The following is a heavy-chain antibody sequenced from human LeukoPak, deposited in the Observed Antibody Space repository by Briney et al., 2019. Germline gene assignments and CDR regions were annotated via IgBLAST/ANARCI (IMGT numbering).Heavy chain of an antibody. Sequence: GGSLRLSCAASGFTFSSYGMHWVRQAPGKGLEWVAVISYDGSNKYYADSVKGRFTISRDNSKNTLYLQMNSLRAEDTAVYYCAKPITTLDYGDYWGQGTLVTVSS. J-gene: IGHJ4*02. CDR2: ISYDGSNK. V-gene: IGHV3-30*18. CDR3: AKPITTLDYGDY. D-gene: IGHD1-1*01. CDR1: GFTFSSYG.